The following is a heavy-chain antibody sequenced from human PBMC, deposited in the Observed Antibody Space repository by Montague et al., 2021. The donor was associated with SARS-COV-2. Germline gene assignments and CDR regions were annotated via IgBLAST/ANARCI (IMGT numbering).Heavy chain of an antibody. V-gene: IGHV2-5*02. CDR1: GFSLSTSGVG. D-gene: IGHD2-21*02. CDR3: AHRGDLWVGPYFDY. Sequence: PALVKPTQTLTLTCTFSGFSLSTSGVGVGWIRQPSGKALEWLALIYWDDDKRYSPSLKSRLTITKDTSKNQVVLTMTNMDPVDTATYYCAHRGDLWVGPYFDYWGQGTLVTVSS. CDR2: IYWDDDK. J-gene: IGHJ4*02.